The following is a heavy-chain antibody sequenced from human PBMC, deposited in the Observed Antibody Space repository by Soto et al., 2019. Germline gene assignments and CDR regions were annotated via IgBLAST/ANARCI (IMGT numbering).Heavy chain of an antibody. V-gene: IGHV4-30-2*01. CDR2: IYHSGSS. CDR1: GGSISSGGYS. D-gene: IGHD4-17*01. Sequence: QLQLQESGSGLVKPSQTLSLTCAVSGGSISSGGYSWSWIRQPPGKGLEWIGYIYHSGSSYYNPSLKSRVTISVDRSKNQFSLKLSSVTAADTAVYYCASSTVGVRYDYWGQGTLVTVSS. J-gene: IGHJ4*02. CDR3: ASSTVGVRYDY.